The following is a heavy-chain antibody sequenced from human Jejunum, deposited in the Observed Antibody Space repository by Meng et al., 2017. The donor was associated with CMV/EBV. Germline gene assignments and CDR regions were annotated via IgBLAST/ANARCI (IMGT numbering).Heavy chain of an antibody. CDR1: DSITSSSYY. D-gene: IGHD1-1*01. CDR3: VSRRGYDLQFYLDS. Sequence: DSITSSSYYWGWIRQPPGKGLEWIGSMYYSGSTYYNPSLKSRVTISLDTSKNHFSLNLRSMTAADTAVYYCVSRRGYDLQFYLDSWGQGTLVTVSS. CDR2: MYYSGST. J-gene: IGHJ4*02. V-gene: IGHV4-39*07.